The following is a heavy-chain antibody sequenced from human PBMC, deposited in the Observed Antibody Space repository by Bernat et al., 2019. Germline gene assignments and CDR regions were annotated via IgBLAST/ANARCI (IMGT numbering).Heavy chain of an antibody. Sequence: EVELVESGGGLVQPGGSLRLSCAASGFSFSTYAMHWVRQAPGKGLEYVSSLLGNGAHPQYANSVKGRFTISRDNSKNTLYLQMGSLRPEDTAMYYCARGYCSGGSCSYFDYWGQGILVTVSS. D-gene: IGHD2-15*01. CDR3: ARGYCSGGSCSYFDY. J-gene: IGHJ4*02. CDR1: GFSFSTYA. V-gene: IGHV3-64*01. CDR2: LLGNGAHP.